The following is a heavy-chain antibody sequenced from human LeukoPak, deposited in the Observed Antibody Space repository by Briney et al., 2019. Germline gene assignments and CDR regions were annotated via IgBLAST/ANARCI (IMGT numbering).Heavy chain of an antibody. CDR2: ISAYNGNT. V-gene: IGHV1-18*01. J-gene: IGHJ3*02. Sequence: GASVKVSCKASGYTFTSYGISWVRQAPGQGLEWMGWISAYNGNTNYAQKLQGRVTMTTDTSTSTAYMEMRSRRSDETAVYYCARGRYYGSSGYDDAFDIWGQGTMVTVSS. D-gene: IGHD3-22*01. CDR3: ARGRYYGSSGYDDAFDI. CDR1: GYTFTSYG.